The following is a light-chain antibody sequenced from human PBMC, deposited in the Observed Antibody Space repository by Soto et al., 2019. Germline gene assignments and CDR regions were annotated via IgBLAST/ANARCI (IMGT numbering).Light chain of an antibody. J-gene: IGKJ1*01. V-gene: IGKV1-5*01. CDR2: DAS. CDR1: QNINEW. Sequence: DIQMTQSPSTLSASVGDRVTITCRASQNINEWLAWYQQKPRKAPKFLIYDASILESGVPSRFSGSGSGTEFTLTISSLQPDDFATYYCQRYNSYSRTFGQGTKVEIK. CDR3: QRYNSYSRT.